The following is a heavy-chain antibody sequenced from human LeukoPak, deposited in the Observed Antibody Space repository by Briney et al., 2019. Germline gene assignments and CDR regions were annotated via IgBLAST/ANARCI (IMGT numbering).Heavy chain of an antibody. CDR1: DGSITAYY. V-gene: IGHV4-34*01. Sequence: SETLSLTCSVYDGSITAYYWSWIRQPPGKGLEWIGEINHSRGTKYNPSLESRVTILLDASKNEFSLNLNSVTAADTAVYYCAREDYYFDSWGQGTLVTVSS. J-gene: IGHJ4*02. CDR3: AREDYYFDS. CDR2: INHSRGT.